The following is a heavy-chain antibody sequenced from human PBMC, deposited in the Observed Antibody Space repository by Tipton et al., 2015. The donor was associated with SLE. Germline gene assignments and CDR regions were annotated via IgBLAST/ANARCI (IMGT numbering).Heavy chain of an antibody. CDR1: GYTFMDDY. D-gene: IGHD3-9*01. CDR3: VRDIAPPGYHIFAL. J-gene: IGHJ3*01. Sequence: QSGAEVKKPGASVEVSCKASGYTFMDDYIHWVRLAPGQGFVWMGWIDPSNGATHYGQRFQGIVTMTRDTSIGAVYMVLSRLTSDDPPIYYCVRDIAPPGYHIFALWAHGTEVTFSS. CDR2: IDPSNGAT. V-gene: IGHV1-2*02.